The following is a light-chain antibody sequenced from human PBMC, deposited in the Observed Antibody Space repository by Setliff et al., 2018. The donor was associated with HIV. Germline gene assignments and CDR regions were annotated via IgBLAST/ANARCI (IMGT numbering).Light chain of an antibody. CDR1: SSDVGGYSY. J-gene: IGLJ1*01. CDR2: EVR. V-gene: IGLV2-14*01. CDR3: SSYAISNTLP. Sequence: QSVLTQPDSVSGSPGQSITISCTGTSSDVGGYSYVSWYKQHPGKAPKLIIYEVRNRHSGVSNRFSGSKSGNTASLTISGLQAEDEADYYCSSYAISNTLPFGTGTKVTVL.